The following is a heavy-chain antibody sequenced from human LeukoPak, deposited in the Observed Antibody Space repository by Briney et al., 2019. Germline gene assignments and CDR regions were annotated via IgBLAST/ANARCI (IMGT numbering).Heavy chain of an antibody. CDR2: ISSSSSTI. CDR1: GFTFSSYS. CDR3: ARGDSSGWYGPWDY. D-gene: IGHD6-19*01. V-gene: IGHV3-48*04. Sequence: GGSLRLSCAASGFTFSSYSMNWVRQAPGKGLEWVSYISSSSSTIYYADSVKGRFTISRDNAKNSLYLQMNSLRAEDTAVYYCARGDSSGWYGPWDYWGQGTMVTVSS. J-gene: IGHJ3*01.